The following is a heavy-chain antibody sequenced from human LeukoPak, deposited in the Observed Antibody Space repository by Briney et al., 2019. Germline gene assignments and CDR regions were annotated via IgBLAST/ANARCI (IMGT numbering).Heavy chain of an antibody. CDR3: ATAPSSDYDYVWGSYSSPFDY. D-gene: IGHD3-16*01. CDR2: MNPNSGNT. V-gene: IGHV1-8*01. CDR1: GYTFTSYD. Sequence: ASVKVSCKASGYTFTSYDINWVRQATGQGLEWMGWMNPNSGNTGYAQKFQGRVTMTRDTSISTAYMKLSRLRSDDTAVYYCATAPSSDYDYVWGSYSSPFDYWGQGTLVTVSS. J-gene: IGHJ4*02.